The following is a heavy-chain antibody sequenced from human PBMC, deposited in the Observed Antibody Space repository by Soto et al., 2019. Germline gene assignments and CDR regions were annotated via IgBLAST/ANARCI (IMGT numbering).Heavy chain of an antibody. J-gene: IGHJ4*02. D-gene: IGHD3-3*01. CDR2: IYWDDDK. CDR1: GFSLSTSGVG. Sequence: QITLKESGPTLVKPTQTLTLTCTFSGFSLSTSGVGVGWIRQPPGKALEWLALIYWDDDKRYSPSLKSRLTITKDTAKNQVVLTMTNMDPVDTATYYCAHAATESDFWSCPPFDYWGQGTLVTVSS. V-gene: IGHV2-5*02. CDR3: AHAATESDFWSCPPFDY.